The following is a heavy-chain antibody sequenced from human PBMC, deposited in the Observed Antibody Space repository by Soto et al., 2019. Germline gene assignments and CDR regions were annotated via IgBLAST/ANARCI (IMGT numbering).Heavy chain of an antibody. D-gene: IGHD2-2*01. J-gene: IGHJ5*02. V-gene: IGHV1-3*01. Sequence: GASMKVSCKASGYTFTSYAMHWVRQAPGQRLEWMGWINAGNGNTKYSQKFQGRVTITRDTSASTAYMELSSLRSEDTAVYYCARVGDIVVVPAAMAFDPWGQGTLVTVSS. CDR2: INAGNGNT. CDR3: ARVGDIVVVPAAMAFDP. CDR1: GYTFTSYA.